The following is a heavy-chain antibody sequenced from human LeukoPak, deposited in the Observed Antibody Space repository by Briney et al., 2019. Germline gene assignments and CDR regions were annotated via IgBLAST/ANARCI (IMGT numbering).Heavy chain of an antibody. CDR2: LFHSGTT. D-gene: IGHD4-17*01. Sequence: SETLSLTCTVSGDSVSTNLYYWGWIRQPPGKGLEWIGNLFHSGTTYYNPSLKSRVSISVDTSKNQFSLKLSSVTAADTAVYYCASRHYGDQPFLFWGQGTMVTVSS. V-gene: IGHV4-39*07. J-gene: IGHJ3*01. CDR3: ASRHYGDQPFLF. CDR1: GDSVSTNLYY.